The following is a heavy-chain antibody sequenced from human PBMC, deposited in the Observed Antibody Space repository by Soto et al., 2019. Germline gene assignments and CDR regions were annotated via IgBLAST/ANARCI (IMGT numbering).Heavy chain of an antibody. CDR1: GFTFSDYT. CDR2: IWNSGSKS. Sequence: PGGSLRLSCAASGFTFSDYTMNWVRQAPGKGLEWVAVIWNSGSKSFYADSVRGRFTTSRDNSKNTVDLQMDSLRAEDTAMYYCARYDGYSGYEKIDFWGQGILVTVSS. CDR3: ARYDGYSGYEKIDF. D-gene: IGHD5-12*01. V-gene: IGHV3-33*08. J-gene: IGHJ4*02.